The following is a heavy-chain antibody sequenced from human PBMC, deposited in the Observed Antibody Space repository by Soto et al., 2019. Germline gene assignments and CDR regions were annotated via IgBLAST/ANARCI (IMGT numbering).Heavy chain of an antibody. D-gene: IGHD3-10*01. Sequence: QVQLVESGGGVVQTGRSLRLSCAASGFTFSSYGMHWVRQAPGKGLEWVAVISYDGSNKYYADSVKGRFTISRDNSKNTLYLQMNSLRAEDTAVYYCATGWFGFDYWGQGTLVTVSS. J-gene: IGHJ4*02. V-gene: IGHV3-30*03. CDR1: GFTFSSYG. CDR3: ATGWFGFDY. CDR2: ISYDGSNK.